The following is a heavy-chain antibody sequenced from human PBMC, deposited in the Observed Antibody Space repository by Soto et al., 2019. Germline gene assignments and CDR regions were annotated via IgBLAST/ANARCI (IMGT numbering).Heavy chain of an antibody. CDR1: GFTFSDYY. D-gene: IGHD3-10*01. CDR3: ASLTMVRGGRFDY. J-gene: IGHJ4*02. Sequence: PGGSLRLSCAASGFTFSDYYMSWIRQAPGKGLEWVSYISSSSSYTNYADSVKGRFTISRDNAKNSLYLQMNSLRAEDTAVYYCASLTMVRGGRFDYWGQGALVTVSS. V-gene: IGHV3-11*03. CDR2: ISSSSSYT.